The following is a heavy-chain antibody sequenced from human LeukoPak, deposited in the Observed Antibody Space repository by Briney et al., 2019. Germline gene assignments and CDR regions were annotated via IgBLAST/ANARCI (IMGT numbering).Heavy chain of an antibody. V-gene: IGHV3-21*01. CDR2: ISSSSSYI. J-gene: IGHJ4*02. CDR1: GFTFSSYS. Sequence: GGSLRLSCAASGFTFSSYSMNWVRQAPGKGLEWVSSISSSSSYIYYAASVKGRFTISRDNAKNSLYLQMNSLRAEDTAVYYCAYLTSGSYPFDYWGQGTLVTVSS. D-gene: IGHD1-26*01. CDR3: AYLTSGSYPFDY.